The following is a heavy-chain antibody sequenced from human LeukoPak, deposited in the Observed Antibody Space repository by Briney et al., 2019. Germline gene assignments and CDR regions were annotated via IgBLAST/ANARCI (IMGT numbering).Heavy chain of an antibody. D-gene: IGHD3-10*01. V-gene: IGHV1-8*01. J-gene: IGHJ6*02. Sequence: ASVKVSCKASGYTFTSYDINWVRQATGQGLEWMGWMNPNSGNTGYAQKFQGRVTMTRNTSISTAYMELSSLRSEDTAVYYCARVLIESGLLWFGRARYGMDVWGQGTTVTVSS. CDR1: GYTFTSYD. CDR2: MNPNSGNT. CDR3: ARVLIESGLLWFGRARYGMDV.